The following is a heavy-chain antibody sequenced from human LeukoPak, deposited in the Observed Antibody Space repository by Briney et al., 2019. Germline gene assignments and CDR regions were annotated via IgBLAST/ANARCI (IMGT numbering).Heavy chain of an antibody. CDR1: RFTFNSYA. CDR2: IGGSNGIT. Sequence: PGGSLRLSCAASRFTFNSYAMSWVRQAPGKGLEWVSVIGGSNGITFYVGSVKGRFTISRDNAKNTLYLQMNSLRAEDTAVYYCLRDLNWSLDQWGQGTLVTVSS. J-gene: IGHJ4*02. D-gene: IGHD1-20*01. CDR3: LRDLNWSLDQ. V-gene: IGHV3-23*01.